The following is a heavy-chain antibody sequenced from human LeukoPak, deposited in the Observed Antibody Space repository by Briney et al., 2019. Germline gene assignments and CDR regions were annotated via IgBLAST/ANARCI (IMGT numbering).Heavy chain of an antibody. CDR2: IKQDGSEK. CDR1: GFTFSNYW. Sequence: LSGGSLRLSCAASGFTFSNYWMSWVRQAPGKGLEWVANIKQDGSEKYYVDSVKGRFTISRDNAKNALYLPMNSLRAEDTAFYYCARDSAVVAATFDYWGQGTLVTVSS. J-gene: IGHJ4*02. D-gene: IGHD2-15*01. V-gene: IGHV3-7*04. CDR3: ARDSAVVAATFDY.